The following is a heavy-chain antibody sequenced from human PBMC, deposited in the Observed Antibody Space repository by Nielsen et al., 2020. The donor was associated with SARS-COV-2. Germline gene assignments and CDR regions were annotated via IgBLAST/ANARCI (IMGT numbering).Heavy chain of an antibody. V-gene: IGHV3-11*01. D-gene: IGHD6-13*01. CDR2: ISSSGSTI. Sequence: WIRQPPGKGLEWVSYISSSGSTIYYADSVKGRFTISRDNAKNSLYLQMNSLRAEDTAVYYCARARPYSGSWPYIPYYYYGMDVWGQGTTVTVSS. CDR3: ARARPYSGSWPYIPYYYYGMDV. J-gene: IGHJ6*02.